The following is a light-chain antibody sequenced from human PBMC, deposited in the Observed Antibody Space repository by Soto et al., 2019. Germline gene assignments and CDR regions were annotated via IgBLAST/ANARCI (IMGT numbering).Light chain of an antibody. CDR1: QSVSSY. J-gene: IGKJ4*01. V-gene: IGKV3-11*01. CDR3: QHRSKWPLT. Sequence: EIVLTQSPATLSLSPGERATLSCRASQSVSSYLAWYQQKPGQAPRLLIYDASNRATGIPARFSGSGSGTDFTLTISSLEPEDSAVYYCQHRSKWPLTFGGGTKVEIK. CDR2: DAS.